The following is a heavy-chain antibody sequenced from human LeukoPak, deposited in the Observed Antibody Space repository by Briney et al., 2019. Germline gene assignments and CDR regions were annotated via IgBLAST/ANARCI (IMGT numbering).Heavy chain of an antibody. CDR1: GYSISSGYY. J-gene: IGHJ5*02. CDR2: IYYSGST. Sequence: PSETLSLTCTVSGYSISSGYYWSWIRQPPGKGLEWIGYIYYSGSTNYNPSLKSRVTISVDTSKNQFSLKLSSVTAADTAVYYCARLYGATYNWFDPWGQGTLVTVSA. D-gene: IGHD3-10*02. V-gene: IGHV4-61*01. CDR3: ARLYGATYNWFDP.